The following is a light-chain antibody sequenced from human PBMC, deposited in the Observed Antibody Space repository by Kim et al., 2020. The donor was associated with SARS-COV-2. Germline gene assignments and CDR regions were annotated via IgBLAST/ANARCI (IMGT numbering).Light chain of an antibody. J-gene: IGKJ1*01. V-gene: IGKV3-20*01. CDR3: QQYDVSPKT. CDR2: GAS. CDR1: QTLSTDY. Sequence: PGERATLSCRASQTLSTDYLAWYQQKPGQAPRLLIYGASSRAAGIPDRFSGSGSGTDFTLTISRLEPEDFALYYCQQYDVSPKTFGQGTKVDIK.